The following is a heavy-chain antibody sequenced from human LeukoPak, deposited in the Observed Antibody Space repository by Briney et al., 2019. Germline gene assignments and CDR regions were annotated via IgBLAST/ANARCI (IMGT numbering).Heavy chain of an antibody. Sequence: KPGGSLRLSCAASGFTFSSYSMNWVRQAPGKGLEWVSSISSSSSYIYYADSVKGRFTISRDNGKNSLYLQMNTLRAEDSAMYYCQFGSGSYYNIPDNWSDPWGQGTLVTVSS. CDR1: GFTFSSYS. D-gene: IGHD3-10*01. CDR2: ISSSSSYI. V-gene: IGHV3-21*04. J-gene: IGHJ5*02. CDR3: QFGSGSYYNIPDNWSDP.